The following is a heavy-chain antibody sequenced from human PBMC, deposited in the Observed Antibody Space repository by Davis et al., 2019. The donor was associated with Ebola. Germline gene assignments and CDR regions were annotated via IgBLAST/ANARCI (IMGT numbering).Heavy chain of an antibody. Sequence: SETLSLTCAVSGGPISSSNWRSWVRQPPGKGLEWIGEIYHSGSTNYNPSLKSRVTISVDKSKNQFSLKLSSVTAADTAVYYCARGSYDILTGWLDYWGQGTLVTVSS. D-gene: IGHD3-9*01. V-gene: IGHV4-4*02. CDR2: IYHSGST. J-gene: IGHJ4*02. CDR3: ARGSYDILTGWLDY. CDR1: GGPISSSNW.